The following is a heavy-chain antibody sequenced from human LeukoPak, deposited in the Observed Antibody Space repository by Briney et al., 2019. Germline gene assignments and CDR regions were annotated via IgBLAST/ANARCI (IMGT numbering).Heavy chain of an antibody. CDR3: ARDWGSSSSDY. CDR1: GFTFSSYA. D-gene: IGHD6-6*01. J-gene: IGHJ4*02. V-gene: IGHV3-30-3*01. Sequence: GRSLRLSCAASGFTFSSYAMHWVRQAPGKGLEWVAVISYDGSNKYYADSVKGRFTISRDNSKNTLYLQMNSPRAEDTAVYYCARDWGSSSSDYWGQGTLVTVSS. CDR2: ISYDGSNK.